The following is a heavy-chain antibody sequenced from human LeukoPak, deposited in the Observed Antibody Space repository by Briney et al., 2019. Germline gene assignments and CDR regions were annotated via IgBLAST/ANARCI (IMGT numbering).Heavy chain of an antibody. V-gene: IGHV3-33*01. CDR1: GFTFSSYG. J-gene: IGHJ4*02. CDR2: IWYDGSNK. D-gene: IGHD5-24*01. Sequence: PGRSLRLSCAASGFTFSSYGMHWVRQAPGKGLEWVAVIWYDGSNKYYADSVKGRFTISRDNSKNTLYLQMNSLRAEDTAVYYCARRDDHSGRDYWGQGTLVTVSS. CDR3: ARRDDHSGRDY.